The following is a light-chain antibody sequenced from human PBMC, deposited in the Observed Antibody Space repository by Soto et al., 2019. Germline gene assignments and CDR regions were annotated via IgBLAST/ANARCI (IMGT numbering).Light chain of an antibody. Sequence: IQLTQAPSSLSASVGDRVTITCRASQGISTLLAWYQQKPGKAPKVLIYEASLLQSGVPSRFSGSGSGTDFTLTISSLQPEDFATYYCQHFKSFPITFGQGTRLEIK. CDR2: EAS. V-gene: IGKV1-13*02. CDR3: QHFKSFPIT. J-gene: IGKJ5*01. CDR1: QGISTL.